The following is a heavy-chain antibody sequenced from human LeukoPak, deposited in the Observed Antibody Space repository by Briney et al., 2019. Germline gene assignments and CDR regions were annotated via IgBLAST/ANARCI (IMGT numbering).Heavy chain of an antibody. CDR1: GFTFSSYG. CDR2: ISYDGSNK. D-gene: IGHD4-17*01. V-gene: IGHV3-30*18. J-gene: IGHJ4*02. CDR3: VKDLYGEDFDY. Sequence: GGSLRLSCAASGFTFSSYGMHWVRQAPGKGLEWVAVISYDGSNKYYADSVKGRFTISRDNSKNTLYLQMNSLRAEDTAVYYCVKDLYGEDFDYWGQGTLVTVSS.